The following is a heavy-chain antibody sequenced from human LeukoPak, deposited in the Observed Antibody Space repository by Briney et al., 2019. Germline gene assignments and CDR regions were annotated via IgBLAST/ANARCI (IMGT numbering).Heavy chain of an antibody. J-gene: IGHJ6*02. V-gene: IGHV4-59*08. Sequence: WETLSLTCTVSGVSISSYYWNWVRQPPGKGLEWIGYIYYSGSTNYNPSLKSRLTITLATSKNQFSLKLTSVTAADTAVYYCARSIVVSVNYFYYGMDVWGQGTTVTVS. D-gene: IGHD3-22*01. CDR2: IYYSGST. CDR3: ARSIVVSVNYFYYGMDV. CDR1: GVSISSYY.